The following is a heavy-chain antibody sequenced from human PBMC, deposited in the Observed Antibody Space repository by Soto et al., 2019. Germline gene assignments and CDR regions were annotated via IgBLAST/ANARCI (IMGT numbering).Heavy chain of an antibody. Sequence: VQLVESGGGLVQSGGSLRLSCAASGFTFSSYWIHWVRQAPGKGLVWVSRIKGDEISTNYADSVKGRFTISRDNAKDTVFLQMSDLRAEDTAVYYCARGALGSYYNDYWGQGILVTVSS. V-gene: IGHV3-74*01. J-gene: IGHJ4*02. D-gene: IGHD3-10*01. CDR1: GFTFSSYW. CDR2: IKGDEIST. CDR3: ARGALGSYYNDY.